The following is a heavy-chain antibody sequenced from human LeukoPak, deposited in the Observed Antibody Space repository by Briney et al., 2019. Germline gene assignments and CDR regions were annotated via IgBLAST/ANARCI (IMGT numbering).Heavy chain of an antibody. J-gene: IGHJ5*02. CDR3: ARELSGRFDP. V-gene: IGHV3-23*01. CDR2: ISGSGGST. CDR1: GFTFSSYA. Sequence: PGGSLRLSRAASGFTFSSYAMSWVRQAPGKGLEWVSGISGSGGSTYYADSVKGRFTISRDNSKNTLYLQMNSLRAEDTAVYYCARELSGRFDPWGQGTLVTVSS. D-gene: IGHD3-10*01.